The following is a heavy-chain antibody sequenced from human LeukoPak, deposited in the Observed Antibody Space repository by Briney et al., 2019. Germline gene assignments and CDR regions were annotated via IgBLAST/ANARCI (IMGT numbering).Heavy chain of an antibody. D-gene: IGHD2-15*01. CDR3: AKASAGTCSGARCYYFDS. CDR2: FSGSLDTT. CDR1: GFTFTTYA. J-gene: IGHJ4*02. Sequence: GGSLRLSCAASGFTFTTYAMSWVRQTPGKGLEWVSTFSGSLDTTYHADSVKGRFTISRDNSKNTAYLQMNSLRAEDTAVYYCAKASAGTCSGARCYYFDSWGQGTPVTVSS. V-gene: IGHV3-23*01.